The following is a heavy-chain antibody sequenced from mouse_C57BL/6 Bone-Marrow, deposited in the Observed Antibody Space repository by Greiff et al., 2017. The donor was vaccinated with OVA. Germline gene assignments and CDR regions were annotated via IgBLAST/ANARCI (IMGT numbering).Heavy chain of an antibody. D-gene: IGHD1-1*01. Sequence: QVQLQQPGAELVKPGASVKMSCKASGYTFTSYWITWVKQRPGQGLEWIGDIYPGSGSTNYNEKFKSKATLTVDTSSSTAYMQLSSLTSEDSAVYYCARSDDYYGSSCGDYWGQGTSVTVSS. J-gene: IGHJ4*01. CDR2: IYPGSGST. CDR1: GYTFTSYW. V-gene: IGHV1-55*01. CDR3: ARSDDYYGSSCGDY.